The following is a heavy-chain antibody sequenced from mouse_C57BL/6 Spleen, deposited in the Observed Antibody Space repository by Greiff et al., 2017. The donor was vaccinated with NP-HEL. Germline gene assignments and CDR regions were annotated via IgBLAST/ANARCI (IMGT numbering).Heavy chain of an antibody. V-gene: IGHV5-17*01. J-gene: IGHJ2*01. CDR2: ISSGSSTI. Sequence: DVKLVESGGGLVKPGGSLKLSCAASGFTFSDYGMHWVRQAPEKGLEWVAYISSGSSTIYYADTVKGRFTISRDNAKNTLFLQMTSLRSEDTAMYYCARRRNYDYFDYWGQGTTLTVSS. CDR1: GFTFSDYG. D-gene: IGHD2-1*01. CDR3: ARRRNYDYFDY.